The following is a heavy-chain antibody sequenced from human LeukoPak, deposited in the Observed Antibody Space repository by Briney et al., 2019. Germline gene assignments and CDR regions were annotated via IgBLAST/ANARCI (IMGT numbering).Heavy chain of an antibody. CDR2: IYSGGST. V-gene: IGHV3-53*01. D-gene: IGHD2-15*01. Sequence: GGSLRLSCAASGFTVSSNYMSWVRQAPGKGLEWVSVIYSGGSTYYADSVKGRFTISRDNYKNTLYLQMNSLRAEDTAVYYCARDPSHCSGGSCYPGWGQGTLVTVSS. CDR3: ARDPSHCSGGSCYPG. CDR1: GFTVSSNY. J-gene: IGHJ4*02.